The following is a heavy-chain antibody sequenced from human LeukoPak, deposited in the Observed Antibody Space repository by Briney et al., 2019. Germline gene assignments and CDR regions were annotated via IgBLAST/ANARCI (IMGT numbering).Heavy chain of an antibody. CDR1: GFTFSTHS. Sequence: GGSLRLSCTASGFTFSTHSMHWVRQAPGKGLEWVSVISGSGGSTYSADSVKGRFTISRDNSKNTLYLQMNSLRAEDTAVYFCAKSQDGGRLFHFDYWGQGTLVTVSS. J-gene: IGHJ4*02. D-gene: IGHD1-26*01. CDR3: AKSQDGGRLFHFDY. CDR2: ISGSGGST. V-gene: IGHV3-23*01.